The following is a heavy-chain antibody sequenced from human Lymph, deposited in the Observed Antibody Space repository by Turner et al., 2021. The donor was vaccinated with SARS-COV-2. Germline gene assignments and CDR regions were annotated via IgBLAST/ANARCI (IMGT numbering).Heavy chain of an antibody. Sequence: QVQLVQSGAEVKKPGASVKDSCKAPGYTCTSYDINWVRQATGQGLEWMGWRNPNSGNTGYAQKFQGRVTRTRNTSISTAYMELSSLRSEDTAVYYCARGRYSGGGMDVWGQGTTVTVSS. CDR3: ARGRYSGGGMDV. CDR1: GYTCTSYD. V-gene: IGHV1-8*02. CDR2: RNPNSGNT. J-gene: IGHJ6*02. D-gene: IGHD1-26*01.